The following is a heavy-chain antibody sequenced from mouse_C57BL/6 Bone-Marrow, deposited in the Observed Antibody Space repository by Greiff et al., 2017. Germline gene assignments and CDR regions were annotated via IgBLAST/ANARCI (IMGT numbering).Heavy chain of an antibody. J-gene: IGHJ4*01. CDR1: GYTFTSYG. Sequence: QVQLKESGAELARPGASVKLSCKASGYTFTSYGISWVKQRTGQGLEWIGEIYPRSGNTYYNEKFKGKATLTADKSSSTAYMELRSLTSEDSAVYFCARGPITTIYYYAMDYWGQGTSVTVSS. CDR2: IYPRSGNT. CDR3: ARGPITTIYYYAMDY. D-gene: IGHD1-1*01. V-gene: IGHV1-81*01.